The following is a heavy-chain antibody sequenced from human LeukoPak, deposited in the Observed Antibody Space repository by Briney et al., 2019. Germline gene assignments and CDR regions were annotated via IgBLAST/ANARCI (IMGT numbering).Heavy chain of an antibody. D-gene: IGHD3-22*01. CDR2: ISGSGGNT. Sequence: SGGSLRLSCAASGFTFNNYAMSWVRQAPGKGLEWVSGISGSGGNTYYADSVKGRFTISRDNSKNTLSLQMNSLRAADTAVYYCATDYYDSSGYFDYWGQGTLVTVSS. V-gene: IGHV3-23*01. CDR3: ATDYYDSSGYFDY. CDR1: GFTFNNYA. J-gene: IGHJ4*02.